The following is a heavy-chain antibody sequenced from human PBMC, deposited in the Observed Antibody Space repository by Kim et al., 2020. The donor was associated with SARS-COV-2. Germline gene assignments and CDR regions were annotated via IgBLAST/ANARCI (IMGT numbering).Heavy chain of an antibody. CDR2: IYYSGST. J-gene: IGHJ4*02. V-gene: IGHV4-31*03. CDR1: GGSISSGGYY. D-gene: IGHD3-3*01. CDR3: ASKTFWSGYHPGFDY. Sequence: SETLSLTCTVSGGSISSGGYYWSWIRQHPGKGLEWIGYIYYSGSTYYNPSLKSRVTISVDTSKNQFSLKLSSVTAADTVVYYCASKTFWSGYHPGFDYWGQGTLVTVSS.